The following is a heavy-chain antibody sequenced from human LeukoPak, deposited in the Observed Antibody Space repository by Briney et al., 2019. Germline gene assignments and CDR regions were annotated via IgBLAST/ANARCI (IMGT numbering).Heavy chain of an antibody. CDR2: TSSSDAGT. J-gene: IGHJ5*02. V-gene: IGHV3-23*01. D-gene: IGHD3-10*01. CDR3: ARGHGSGYTNYFDP. Sequence: GGSLRLSCAASGFALSSYAMSWVRQAPGKGLEWVSATSSSDAGTYHAESVRGRFTISRDNSKNTLYLQMNSLRAEDTAVYYCARGHGSGYTNYFDPWGQGTLVTVSS. CDR1: GFALSSYA.